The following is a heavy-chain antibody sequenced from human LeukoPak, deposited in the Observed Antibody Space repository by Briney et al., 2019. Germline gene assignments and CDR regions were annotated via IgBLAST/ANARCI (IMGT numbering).Heavy chain of an antibody. CDR2: IYHSGST. Sequence: SGTLSLTCAVSGGSISSSNWWSWVRQPPGKGLEWIGEIYHSGSTNYNPSLKSRVTISVDKSKNQFSLKLSSVTAADTAVYYCARVDGDFWPSFDPWGQGTLVTVSS. D-gene: IGHD3-3*01. J-gene: IGHJ5*02. CDR3: ARVDGDFWPSFDP. CDR1: GGSISSSNW. V-gene: IGHV4-4*02.